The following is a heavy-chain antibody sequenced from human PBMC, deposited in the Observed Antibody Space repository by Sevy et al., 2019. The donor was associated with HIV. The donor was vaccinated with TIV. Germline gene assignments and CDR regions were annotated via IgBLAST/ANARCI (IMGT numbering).Heavy chain of an antibody. CDR1: GFTFKKYW. Sequence: GALRLSCAASGFTFKKYWMPLVRQSPGEGAVLVLRIKTDGSDTSYADSVKGRFTISRDNTKNTLYLQMNSLRAEDTAVYYCARRPTDQSGSYWFDPWGQGTLVTVSS. CDR3: ARRPTDQSGSYWFDP. CDR2: IKTDGSDT. J-gene: IGHJ5*02. D-gene: IGHD1-26*01. V-gene: IGHV3-74*01.